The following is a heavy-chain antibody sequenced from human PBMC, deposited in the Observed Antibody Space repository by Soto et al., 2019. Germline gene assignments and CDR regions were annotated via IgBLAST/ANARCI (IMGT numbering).Heavy chain of an antibody. CDR2: IYYSGST. CDR3: ARLPLLGYCSGGSCYSDLYYYGMDV. D-gene: IGHD2-15*01. J-gene: IGHJ6*02. Sequence: SETLSLTCTVSGGSISSSSYYWGWIRQPPGKGLEWIGSIYYSGSTYYNPSLKSRVTISVDTSKNQFSLKLSSVTAADTAVYYCARLPLLGYCSGGSCYSDLYYYGMDVWGQGTTVTVSS. CDR1: GGSISSSSYY. V-gene: IGHV4-39*01.